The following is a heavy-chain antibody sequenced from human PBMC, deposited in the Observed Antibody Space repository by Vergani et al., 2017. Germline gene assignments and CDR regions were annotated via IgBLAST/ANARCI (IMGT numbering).Heavy chain of an antibody. J-gene: IGHJ4*02. D-gene: IGHD2-2*02. CDR3: ARARRYCSSTSCYRSPFDY. Sequence: QVQLVHSGAEVKKPDASVKVSCKASGYTFTSYGISWVRQAPGQGLEWMGWISAYNGNTNDAQKPQGKVTMTTDTSTSTAYMELRSLRSDDTDVYYCARARRYCSSTSCYRSPFDYWGQGTLVTVSS. V-gene: IGHV1-18*01. CDR1: GYTFTSYG. CDR2: ISAYNGNT.